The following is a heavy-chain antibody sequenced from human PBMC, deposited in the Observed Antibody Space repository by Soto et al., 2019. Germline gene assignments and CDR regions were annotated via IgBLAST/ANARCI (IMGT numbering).Heavy chain of an antibody. J-gene: IGHJ4*02. CDR2: IWYDGSNK. Sequence: QVRLVESGGGVVQPGNSLRLSCAASGFTFSSYGMHWVRQAPGKGLEWVAVIWYDGSNKYYADSVKGRFTISRDNSKNTLYRQMNSLRAEDTAVYYCARDQQWLVRFYFDFWGQGTLVTVSS. CDR1: GFTFSSYG. D-gene: IGHD6-19*01. V-gene: IGHV3-33*01. CDR3: ARDQQWLVRFYFDF.